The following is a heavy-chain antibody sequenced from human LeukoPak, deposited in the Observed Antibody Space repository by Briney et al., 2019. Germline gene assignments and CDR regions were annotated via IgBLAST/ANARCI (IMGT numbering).Heavy chain of an antibody. D-gene: IGHD6-6*01. Sequence: ASVKVSCKASGYTFTSYDINWVRQATGQGLEWMGWMNPNSGSTGYAQKFQGRVTITRNTSISTAYMELSSLRSEDTAVYYCARVPGRQLSYYYYYYYMDVWGKGTTVTVSS. V-gene: IGHV1-8*03. CDR2: MNPNSGST. CDR1: GYTFTSYD. J-gene: IGHJ6*03. CDR3: ARVPGRQLSYYYYYYYMDV.